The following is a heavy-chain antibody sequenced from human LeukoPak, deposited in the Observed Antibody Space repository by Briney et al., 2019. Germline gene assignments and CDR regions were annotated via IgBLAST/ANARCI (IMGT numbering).Heavy chain of an antibody. D-gene: IGHD3-22*01. CDR1: GYTFTGYY. J-gene: IGHJ4*02. Sequence: GASVKVSCKASGYTFTGYYMHWVRQAPGQGLEWMGWINPNSGGTNYAQKFQGRVTMTRDTSISTAYMELSRLRSDDTAVYYCARSSSYYDSSGYYFGRNLGHFDYWGQGTLVTVSS. V-gene: IGHV1-2*02. CDR2: INPNSGGT. CDR3: ARSSSYYDSSGYYFGRNLGHFDY.